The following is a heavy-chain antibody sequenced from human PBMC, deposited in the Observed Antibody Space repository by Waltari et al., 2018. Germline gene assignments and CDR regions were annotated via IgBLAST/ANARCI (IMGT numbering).Heavy chain of an antibody. CDR3: ARVLYDFWGGYHPNDVFDF. CDR1: GYTFTGHV. Sequence: QVHLVQSGAEVKKPGASVTVSCKASGYTFTGHVIHWVRRAPGQGLEWVGSVNPNTGDTYSAQKFEGRVTMTRDTSISTAYLDLSRLTSDDTAVYYCARVLYDFWGGYHPNDVFDFWGQGTVVIVSS. D-gene: IGHD3-3*01. J-gene: IGHJ3*01. V-gene: IGHV1-2*02. CDR2: VNPNTGDT.